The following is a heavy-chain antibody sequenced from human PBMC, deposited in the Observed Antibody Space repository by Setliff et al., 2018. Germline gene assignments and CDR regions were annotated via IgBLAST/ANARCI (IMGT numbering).Heavy chain of an antibody. CDR2: VSGSGGSP. D-gene: IGHD6-6*01. V-gene: IGHV3-23*01. CDR1: GFTFTTYA. J-gene: IGHJ5*02. Sequence: GGSLRLSCAASGFTFTTYAMSWVRQTPGKGLEWVAGVSGSGGSPFYADSLKGRFTISRDNSKNSLYLQMNSLRAEDTAVYYCARDRGAARPWVWFDPWGQGTLVTVSS. CDR3: ARDRGAARPWVWFDP.